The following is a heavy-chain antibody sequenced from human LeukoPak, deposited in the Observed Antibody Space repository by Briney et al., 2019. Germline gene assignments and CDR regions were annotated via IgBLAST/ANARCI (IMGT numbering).Heavy chain of an antibody. CDR3: AGGAGY. Sequence: GGSLGLSCAASGFTFSSDWMSWVRQAPGKGLEWVANINQDGRDKSYVDSVRGRFTISRDNARNSLYLQMNSLSAEDTAMYYCAGGAGYWGQGTLVAVSS. CDR1: GFTFSSDW. CDR2: INQDGRDK. J-gene: IGHJ4*02. V-gene: IGHV3-7*01.